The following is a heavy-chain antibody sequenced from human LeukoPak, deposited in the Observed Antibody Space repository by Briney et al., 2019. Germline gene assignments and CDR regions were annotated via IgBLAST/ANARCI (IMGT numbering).Heavy chain of an antibody. Sequence: GASAKVSCKASGYTFTSYDINWVRQATGQGLEWMGWMNPNSGNTGYAQKFQGRVTMTRNTSIRTAYMELSSLRSEDTAVYYCVSPGVYYDSSGYYPFDYWGQGTLVTVSS. CDR2: MNPNSGNT. D-gene: IGHD3-22*01. V-gene: IGHV1-8*01. CDR1: GYTFTSYD. CDR3: VSPGVYYDSSGYYPFDY. J-gene: IGHJ4*02.